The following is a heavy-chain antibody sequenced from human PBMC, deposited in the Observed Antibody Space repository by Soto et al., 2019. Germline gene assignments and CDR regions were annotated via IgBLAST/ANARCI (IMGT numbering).Heavy chain of an antibody. CDR3: ARRLVRGYLDY. J-gene: IGHJ4*02. CDR2: IYYSGST. Sequence: QVQLQESGPGLVKPSQTLSLTCTVSGGSINSGGYYWSWIRQHPGKGLEWIGYIYYSGSTYYNPSLKSRVTISGDTSKNQFSLKLSSVTAADTAVYYCARRLVRGYLDYWGQGTLVTVSS. D-gene: IGHD2-2*01. CDR1: GGSINSGGYY. V-gene: IGHV4-31*03.